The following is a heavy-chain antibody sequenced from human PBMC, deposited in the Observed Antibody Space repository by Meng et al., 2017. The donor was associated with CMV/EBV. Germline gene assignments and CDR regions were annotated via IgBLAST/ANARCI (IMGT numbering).Heavy chain of an antibody. CDR2: IYYSGST. J-gene: IGHJ4*02. V-gene: IGHV4-39*07. CDR1: GGSISSSSYY. Sequence: SETLSLTCTVSGGSISSSSYYWGWIRQPPGKGLEWIGSIYYSGSTYYNPSLKSRVTISVDTSKNQFSLKLSSVTAADTAVYYCAGVRGGSDYWGQGTLVTVSS. CDR3: AGVRGGSDY. D-gene: IGHD2-15*01.